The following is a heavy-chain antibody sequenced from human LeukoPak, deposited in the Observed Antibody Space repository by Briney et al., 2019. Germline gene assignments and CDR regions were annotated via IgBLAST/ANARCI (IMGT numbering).Heavy chain of an antibody. CDR3: ARSHAGAKYFDY. D-gene: IGHD1-26*01. V-gene: IGHV3-21*01. Sequence: PGGSLRLSCAASGFTFSSYWMSWVRQAPGKGLEWVSSISSSSSYIYYADSVKGRFTISRDNAKNSLYLQMNSLRAEDTAVYYCARSHAGAKYFDYWGQGTLVTVSS. CDR2: ISSSSSYI. CDR1: GFTFSSYW. J-gene: IGHJ4*02.